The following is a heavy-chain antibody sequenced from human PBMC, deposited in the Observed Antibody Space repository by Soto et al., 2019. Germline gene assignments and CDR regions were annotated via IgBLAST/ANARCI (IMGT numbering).Heavy chain of an antibody. D-gene: IGHD3-16*01. Sequence: QVQLVQSGAEVKKTGSSVKVSCKTSGGTISTFGISWVRQAPGQGLEWMGGIIPFFGTAEYSQKFEDRITITADESTNPVYMDLRSQTSEDTAIYYCARTAPMDAGDKYYYDFWGQGALVTVSS. CDR1: GGTISTFG. V-gene: IGHV1-69*01. J-gene: IGHJ4*01. CDR3: ARTAPMDAGDKYYYDF. CDR2: IIPFFGTA.